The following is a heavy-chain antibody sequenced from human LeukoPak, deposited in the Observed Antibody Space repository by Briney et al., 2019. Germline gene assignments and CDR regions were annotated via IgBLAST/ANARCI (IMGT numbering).Heavy chain of an antibody. Sequence: GGSLRLSCAASGFTFSSYAMSWVRQAPGKGLEWVSAISGSGGSTYYADSVKGRFTISRDNSKNTLYLQMNSLRAEDTAVYYCAKDLTYDFCRGSWFDPWGQGTLVTVSS. D-gene: IGHD3-3*01. CDR3: AKDLTYDFCRGSWFDP. CDR1: GFTFSSYA. CDR2: ISGSGGST. V-gene: IGHV3-23*01. J-gene: IGHJ5*02.